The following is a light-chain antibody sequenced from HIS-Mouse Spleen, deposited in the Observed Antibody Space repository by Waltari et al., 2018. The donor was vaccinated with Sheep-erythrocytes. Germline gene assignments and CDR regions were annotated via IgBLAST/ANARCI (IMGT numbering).Light chain of an antibody. CDR3: CSYAGSYNHV. V-gene: IGLV2-11*01. J-gene: IGLJ1*01. Sequence: QSALTQPRSVSGSPGQSVTLSCTGTSRDVGGYTYVSWYQQHPGKAPKLMIYDVSKRPSGVPDRFSGSKSGNTASLTISGLQAEDEADYYCCSYAGSYNHVFATGTKVTVL. CDR1: SRDVGGYTY. CDR2: DVS.